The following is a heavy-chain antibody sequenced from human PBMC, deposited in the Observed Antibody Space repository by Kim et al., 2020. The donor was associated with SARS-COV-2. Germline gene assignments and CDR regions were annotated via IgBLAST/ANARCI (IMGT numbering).Heavy chain of an antibody. J-gene: IGHJ2*01. V-gene: IGHV3-23*01. CDR1: GFTFSSYG. Sequence: GGSLRLSCAASGFTFSSYGMRWVRQAPGKGLEWVSGISSGGYNTYYADSVKGLFTISRDNSEDTLYLQMNSLRAEDTAVYYCAKGVAVAGSEPNWYSDLWGRGTLVTVSS. CDR2: ISSGGYNT. CDR3: AKGVAVAGSEPNWYSDL. D-gene: IGHD6-19*01.